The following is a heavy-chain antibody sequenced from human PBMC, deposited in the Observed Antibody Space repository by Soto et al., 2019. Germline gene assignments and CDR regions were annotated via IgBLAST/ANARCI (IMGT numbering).Heavy chain of an antibody. Sequence: QVQLVQSGAEVKKPGSSVKVSCKASGGTFSSYTISWVRQAPGQGLEWMGRIIPILGIANYAQKFQGRVTITADKSTNTAYMELSSLRSEDTAVYYCARDNPNYCSGGSCYLDYWGQGTLVTVSS. J-gene: IGHJ4*02. D-gene: IGHD2-15*01. CDR2: IIPILGIA. V-gene: IGHV1-69*08. CDR3: ARDNPNYCSGGSCYLDY. CDR1: GGTFSSYT.